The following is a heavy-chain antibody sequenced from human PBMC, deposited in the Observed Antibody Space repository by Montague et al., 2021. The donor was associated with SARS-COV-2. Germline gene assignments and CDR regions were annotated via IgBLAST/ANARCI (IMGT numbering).Heavy chain of an antibody. D-gene: IGHD6-19*01. CDR2: IGPPGDT. V-gene: IGHV3-13*01. J-gene: IGHJ6*02. Sequence: SLRLSCAASGFRFNNYGLPWVRQATGKGLEWVSAIGPPGDTYYAGSVKGRFSISSEDATNSLYLQIDSLRAEDTAVYYCARETPVAGTNFYGMDVWGLGTTVTVSS. CDR3: ARETPVAGTNFYGMDV. CDR1: GFRFNNYG.